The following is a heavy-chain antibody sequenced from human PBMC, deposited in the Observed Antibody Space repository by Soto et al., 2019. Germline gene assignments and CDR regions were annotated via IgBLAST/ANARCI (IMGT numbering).Heavy chain of an antibody. V-gene: IGHV3-20*01. CDR1: GSDDYG. CDR3: ARTKGRYCSGGSCYAVIDY. J-gene: IGHJ4*02. Sequence: EVQMVESGGSVIRPGGSLRLSCEVTGSDDYGMSWVRQAPGKGLEWVSGINWNGGSTAYGDSVKGRFTIFRDNAKKSGYLQMNSLRVEDTALYHCARTKGRYCSGGSCYAVIDYWGRGTLVTVSS. D-gene: IGHD2-15*01. CDR2: INWNGGST.